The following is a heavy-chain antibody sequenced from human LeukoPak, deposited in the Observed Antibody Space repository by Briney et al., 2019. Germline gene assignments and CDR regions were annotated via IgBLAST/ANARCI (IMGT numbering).Heavy chain of an antibody. J-gene: IGHJ3*01. Sequence: SGGSLRLSCAASGFTVSNKYMSWVRQAPGKGLEWVGRIKSKTDGGTTDYAAPVKGRFTISGDDSKNTLYLQMNSLKTEDTAVYYCATDWGHCSIISCYARDSAFDVWGQGTMVTASS. CDR2: IKSKTDGGTT. D-gene: IGHD2-2*01. CDR1: GFTVSNKY. V-gene: IGHV3-15*01. CDR3: ATDWGHCSIISCYARDSAFDV.